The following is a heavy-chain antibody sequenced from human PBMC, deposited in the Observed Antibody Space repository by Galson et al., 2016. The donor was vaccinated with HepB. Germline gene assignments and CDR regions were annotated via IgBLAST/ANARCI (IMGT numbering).Heavy chain of an antibody. V-gene: IGHV3-74*01. CDR3: ARGATREQDVFAF. D-gene: IGHD5-24*01. CDR2: FNSDASGA. CDR1: GFTFSSYW. J-gene: IGHJ3*01. Sequence: SLRLSCAASGFTFSSYWMHWVRQAPGKGLVWVSRFNSDASGASYADSVKGRFTISRDNAKNMLYLQMNSLRAEDTAVYFCARGATREQDVFAFWGQGTMVTVPS.